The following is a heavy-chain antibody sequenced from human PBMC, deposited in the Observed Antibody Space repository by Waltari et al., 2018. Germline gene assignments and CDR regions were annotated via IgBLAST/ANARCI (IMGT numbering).Heavy chain of an antibody. J-gene: IGHJ4*02. D-gene: IGHD6-6*01. V-gene: IGHV4-4*07. CDR1: VGSISSYY. Sequence: QVQLQASGPGLVKPSETLSLTCTVPVGSISSYYWSWIRQRAGKGVEWIGRIYTSESTNYNPSLKSRDTMTVDTSKIQFSLKLSSGTAADTAIYYCAKYIGPRRRDFDYWGQGTRVTVSS. CDR3: AKYIGPRRRDFDY. CDR2: IYTSEST.